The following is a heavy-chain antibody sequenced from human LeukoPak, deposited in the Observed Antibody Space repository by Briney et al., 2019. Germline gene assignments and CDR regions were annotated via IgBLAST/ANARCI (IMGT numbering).Heavy chain of an antibody. CDR3: ARVACSTRCYDGYYYYYYMDV. Sequence: GGSLRLSCAASGFTFSSYEMNWVRQAPGKGLEWVSYISSSGSTIYYADSVKGRFTISRDNAKNTLYLQMNSLRAEDTAVYYCARVACSTRCYDGYYYYYYMDVWGKGTTVTISS. D-gene: IGHD2-2*01. V-gene: IGHV3-48*03. CDR1: GFTFSSYE. J-gene: IGHJ6*03. CDR2: ISSSGSTI.